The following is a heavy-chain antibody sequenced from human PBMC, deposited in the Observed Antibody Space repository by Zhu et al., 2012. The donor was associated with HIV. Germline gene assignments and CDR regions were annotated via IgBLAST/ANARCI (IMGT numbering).Heavy chain of an antibody. J-gene: IGHJ4*02. V-gene: IGHV4-34*01. CDR1: GGSFSGYY. CDR2: IDHGGST. CDR3: ARHSRYDIVTGWGHFDF. Sequence: QVQLQQWGAGLLKPSETLSLTCAVYGGSFSGYYWSWIRQSPEKGLEWIGEIDHGGSTDYSPSLKSRVTISVDRSKNQFSLKLTSVSAADTAVYYCARHSRYDIVTGWGHFDFWAREPWVTVSS. D-gene: IGHD3-9*01.